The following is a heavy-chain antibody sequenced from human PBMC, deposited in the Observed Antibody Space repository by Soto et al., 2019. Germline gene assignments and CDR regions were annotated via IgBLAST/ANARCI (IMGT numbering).Heavy chain of an antibody. D-gene: IGHD5-18*01. CDR2: IWYDGSNK. V-gene: IGHV3-33*01. CDR3: ARESGGYSYGDTWDQGYYYGMDV. Sequence: GGSLRLSCAASGFTFSSYGMHWVRQAPGKGLEWVAVIWYDGSNKYYADSVKGRFTISRDNSKNTLYLQMNSLRAEDTAVYYCARESGGYSYGDTWDQGYYYGMDVWGQGTTVTVSS. CDR1: GFTFSSYG. J-gene: IGHJ6*02.